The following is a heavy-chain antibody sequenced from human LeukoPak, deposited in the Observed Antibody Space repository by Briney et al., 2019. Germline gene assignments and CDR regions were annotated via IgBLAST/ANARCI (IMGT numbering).Heavy chain of an antibody. CDR2: IGSAGDT. D-gene: IGHD3-22*01. CDR1: GFSFSRND. V-gene: IGHV3-13*01. J-gene: IGHJ6*03. Sequence: GGSLRLYCAAPGFSFSRNDVHWVRQPTGKRLEWVSRIGSAGDTYNAGSVKGRFTISRGNANNSLYLHMNRLRAGDTAVYYCARSGVVTNSTDFTDYYCIDVWGKGTTVTVSS. CDR3: ARSGVVTNSTDFTDYYCIDV.